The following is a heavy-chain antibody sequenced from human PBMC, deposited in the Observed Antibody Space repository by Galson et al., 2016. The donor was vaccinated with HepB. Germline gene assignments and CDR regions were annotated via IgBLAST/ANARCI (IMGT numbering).Heavy chain of an antibody. J-gene: IGHJ3*02. D-gene: IGHD3-22*01. CDR2: MKPSTGDT. V-gene: IGHV1-8*02. CDR1: GYTFTSFD. CDR3: ARGVTMIQGTIYDAFDI. Sequence: SVKVSCKASGYTFTSFDINWVRQATGQGLEWMGWMKPSTGDTGYAREFPGRVTMTRNTSISTTYMELNSLRSEDTAVYFCARGVTMIQGTIYDAFDIWGQGTKVTVPA.